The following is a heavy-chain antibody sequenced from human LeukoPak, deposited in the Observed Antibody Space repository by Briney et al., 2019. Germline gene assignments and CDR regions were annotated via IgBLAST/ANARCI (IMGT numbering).Heavy chain of an antibody. J-gene: IGHJ4*02. V-gene: IGHV1-18*01. Sequence: GASVKVSCKASGYTFTSYGISWVRQAPGQGLEWMGWISAYDGNTNYAQKLQGRVTMTTDTSTSTAYMELRSLRSDDTAVYYCARDHEAVAGTQIDYWGQGTLVTVSS. CDR1: GYTFTSYG. CDR2: ISAYDGNT. D-gene: IGHD6-19*01. CDR3: ARDHEAVAGTQIDY.